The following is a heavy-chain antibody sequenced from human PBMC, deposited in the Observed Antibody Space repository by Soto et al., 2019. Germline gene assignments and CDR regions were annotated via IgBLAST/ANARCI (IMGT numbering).Heavy chain of an antibody. V-gene: IGHV3-7*01. CDR2: IKQDGSEQ. D-gene: IGHD6-13*01. Sequence: EVQLVESGGGLVQPGGSLRLSCAASGFTFSSYWMSWVRQAPGKGLEWVANIKQDGSEQYYVDSVKGRFTVSRDNAKNLLYLQMNSLRAEDAAVYYCARDRDTSSSSWYFSLDYGGQGTLV. CDR1: GFTFSSYW. J-gene: IGHJ4*02. CDR3: ARDRDTSSSSWYFSLDY.